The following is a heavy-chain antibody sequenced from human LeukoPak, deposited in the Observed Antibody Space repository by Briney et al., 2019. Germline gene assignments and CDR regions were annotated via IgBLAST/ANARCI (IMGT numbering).Heavy chain of an antibody. CDR2: ISSSSSYI. Sequence: GGSLRLSCAASGFTFSSYSMNWVRQAPGKGLEWVSSISSSSSYIYYADSVKGRFTISRDNAKNSLYLQMNSLRAEDTAVYYCARSGFTYYYDSSGPKPFDYWGQGTLVTVSP. V-gene: IGHV3-21*01. CDR1: GFTFSSYS. J-gene: IGHJ4*02. D-gene: IGHD3-22*01. CDR3: ARSGFTYYYDSSGPKPFDY.